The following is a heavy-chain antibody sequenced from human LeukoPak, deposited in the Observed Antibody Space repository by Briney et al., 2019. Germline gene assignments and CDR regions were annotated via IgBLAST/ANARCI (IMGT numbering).Heavy chain of an antibody. Sequence: PGRSLRLSCAASGFTFSSYGMHWVRQAPGKGLEWVAVMSYDGSNKYYADSVKGRFTISRDNSKNTLYLQMNSLRAEDTAVHYCAKQRGYSYGYEYWGQGTLVTVSS. CDR1: GFTFSSYG. V-gene: IGHV3-30*18. CDR3: AKQRGYSYGYEY. D-gene: IGHD5-18*01. J-gene: IGHJ4*02. CDR2: MSYDGSNK.